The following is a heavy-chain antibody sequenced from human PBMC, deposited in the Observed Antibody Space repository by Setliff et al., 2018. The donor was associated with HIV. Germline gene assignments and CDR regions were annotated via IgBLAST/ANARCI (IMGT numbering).Heavy chain of an antibody. CDR2: IHHSGST. V-gene: IGHV4-34*01. J-gene: IGHJ4*02. CDR3: ARGPVVGFDS. Sequence: SETLSLTCAVYGGSFSGYYWSWVRQPPGKGLEWIGEIHHSGSTNNNPSLKSRVTISLAAPKNQFSLKLRSVTVADTAVYFCARGPVVGFDSWGQGTLVTVSS. CDR1: GGSFSGYY. D-gene: IGHD2-15*01.